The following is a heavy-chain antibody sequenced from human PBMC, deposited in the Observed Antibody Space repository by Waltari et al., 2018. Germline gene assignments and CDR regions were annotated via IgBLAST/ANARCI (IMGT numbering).Heavy chain of an antibody. CDR3: AIKNSSYYYMDV. CDR1: GSSSSSGYY. V-gene: IGHV4-38-2*01. D-gene: IGHD5-18*01. J-gene: IGHJ6*03. CDR2: IYHSGST. Sequence: QVQLQESGPGLVKPSETLSLTCSVSGSSSSSGYYWGWIRQPPGKGLEYIASIYHSGSTYYNPSLRSRVTISVDTSKNQCSLKLSSVTAADTAVYYCAIKNSSYYYMDVWGKGTTVTVSS.